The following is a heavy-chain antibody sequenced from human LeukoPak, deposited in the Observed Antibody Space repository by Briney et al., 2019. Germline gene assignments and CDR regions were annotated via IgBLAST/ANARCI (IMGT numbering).Heavy chain of an antibody. CDR3: ARAAEIGIAAAGKH. CDR2: INPNSNGGAT. V-gene: IGHV1-2*02. CDR1: GYTFTGYY. J-gene: IGHJ4*02. D-gene: IGHD6-13*01. Sequence: ASVKVSCKASGYTFTGYYIHWVRQAPGQGLEWMGWINPNSNGGATRYAQKFQGRVTMTRDTSVDTAYMELRGLRSADTAVYYCARAAEIGIAAAGKHWGQGTLVTVSS.